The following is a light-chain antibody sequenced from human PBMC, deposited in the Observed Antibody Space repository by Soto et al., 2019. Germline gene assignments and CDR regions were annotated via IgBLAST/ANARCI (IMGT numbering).Light chain of an antibody. V-gene: IGKV3-20*01. CDR3: QQFGSSPGFT. J-gene: IGKJ3*01. Sequence: EIVLTQSPGTLSLSPGERATLSCRASQSINSRYLAWYQQKPDQAPRLLIYGASSRATGIPDRFSGSGSGTDFTLTISRLEPEDFAVYYCQQFGSSPGFTFGPGTKVDTK. CDR2: GAS. CDR1: QSINSRY.